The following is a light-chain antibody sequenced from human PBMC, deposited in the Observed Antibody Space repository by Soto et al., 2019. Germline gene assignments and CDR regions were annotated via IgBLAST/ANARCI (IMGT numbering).Light chain of an antibody. CDR1: SSNIASNA. CDR3: AAWDDSLNGRV. Sequence: QSVLTQPPSTSGTPGQRVTISCSGSSSNIASNAVNWYQQLPGTAPKLLIYSNNQRPSGVPDRISGSKSGTSASLAISGFQSEDEADYYCAAWDDSLNGRVFGGGTKLTVL. J-gene: IGLJ3*02. CDR2: SNN. V-gene: IGLV1-44*01.